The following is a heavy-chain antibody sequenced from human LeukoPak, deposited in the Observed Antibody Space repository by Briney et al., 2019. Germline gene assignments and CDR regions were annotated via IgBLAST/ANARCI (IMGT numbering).Heavy chain of an antibody. CDR1: GFTFSSYG. Sequence: GGSLRLSCAASGFTFSSYGMHWVRQAPGKGLEWVAVISYDGSNKYYADSVKGRFTISRDNSKNTLYLQMNSLRAEDTAVYYCAKSALLRYHKNWFDPWGQGTLVTVSS. CDR3: AKSALLRYHKNWFDP. J-gene: IGHJ5*02. CDR2: ISYDGSNK. V-gene: IGHV3-30*18. D-gene: IGHD3-9*01.